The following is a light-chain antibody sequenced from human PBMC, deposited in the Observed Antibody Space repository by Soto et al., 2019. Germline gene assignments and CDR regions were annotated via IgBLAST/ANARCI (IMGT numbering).Light chain of an antibody. CDR2: GAS. V-gene: IGKV3-20*01. CDR3: QLCGIAPFT. CDR1: QSVSSGY. Sequence: EIVLTQSPGPLSLSPGERDTLSCRASQSVSSGYLAWYQQKPGRVPRLLIYGASNRAPGIPDRFTGSGSGTDFTLTTARVEPEDFAVYYCQLCGIAPFTFGPGTKVDIK. J-gene: IGKJ3*01.